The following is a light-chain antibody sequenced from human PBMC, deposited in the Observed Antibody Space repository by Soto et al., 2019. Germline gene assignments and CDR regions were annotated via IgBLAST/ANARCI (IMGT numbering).Light chain of an antibody. CDR1: SSDVGGYNY. Sequence: QSVLTQPASVSGSPGQSITISCTGTSSDVGGYNYVSWYQQHPGKAPKLMIYEVSNRPSGVSNRFSGSKSGNTTSLTISGLPAEDEADYYCSSYTSSSPRWVFGGGTKLTVL. CDR2: EVS. V-gene: IGLV2-14*01. J-gene: IGLJ3*02. CDR3: SSYTSSSPRWV.